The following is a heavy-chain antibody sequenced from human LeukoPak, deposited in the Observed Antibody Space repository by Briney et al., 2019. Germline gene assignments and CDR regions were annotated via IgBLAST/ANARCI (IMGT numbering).Heavy chain of an antibody. CDR2: IYYSGST. CDR1: GGSISSSSYY. V-gene: IGHV4-39*01. J-gene: IGHJ4*02. CDR3: ARHEEQAIPVGYFDY. D-gene: IGHD1-26*01. Sequence: ASETLSLTCTVSGGSISSSSYYWGWIRQPPGKGLEWIGSIYYSGSTYYNPSLKSRVTISVDTSKNQFSLKLSSVTAADTAVYYCARHEEQAIPVGYFDYWGQGTLVTVSS.